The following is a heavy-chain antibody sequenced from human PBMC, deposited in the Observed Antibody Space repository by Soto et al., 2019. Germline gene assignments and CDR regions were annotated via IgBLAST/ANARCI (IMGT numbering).Heavy chain of an antibody. CDR2: ISGSGGST. CDR1: GFTFSTYA. CDR3: AKGAGISRNLVDY. Sequence: EVQLLESGGGLVQPGGSLRLSCAASGFTFSTYAMSWVRQAPGKGLEWVSGISGSGGSTYYADSVKGRFTISRDNSKNTLYLQMNTLRAEDTAVYFCAKGAGISRNLVDYWGQGTLVTVSS. V-gene: IGHV3-23*01. J-gene: IGHJ4*02. D-gene: IGHD2-21*01.